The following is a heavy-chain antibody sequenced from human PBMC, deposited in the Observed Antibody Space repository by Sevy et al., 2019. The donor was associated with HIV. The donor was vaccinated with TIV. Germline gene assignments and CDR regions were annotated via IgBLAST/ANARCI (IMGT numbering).Heavy chain of an antibody. CDR1: GFTFSTYA. Sequence: GESLKISCAASGFTFSTYAIHWVRQAPGKGLEWVAVIWNDGSNKYYADSVKGRFTISRDNSKNTLYLQMNSLRVEDTAVYFCTRGGDFNDRSAKRDFDYWGQGTLVTVSS. J-gene: IGHJ4*02. D-gene: IGHD3-22*01. CDR3: TRGGDFNDRSAKRDFDY. CDR2: IWNDGSNK. V-gene: IGHV3-33*08.